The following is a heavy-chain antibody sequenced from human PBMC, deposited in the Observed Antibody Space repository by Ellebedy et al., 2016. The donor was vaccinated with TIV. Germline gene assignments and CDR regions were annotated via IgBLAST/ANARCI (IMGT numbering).Heavy chain of an antibody. J-gene: IGHJ6*02. V-gene: IGHV3-30-3*01. CDR2: ISYDGSNK. Sequence: PGGSLRLSCAASGFTFSSYAMHWVRQAPGKGLEWVAVISYDGSNKYYADSVKGRFTISRDNSKNTLYLQMNSLRAEDTAVYYCARDFKLERRGSAYYYYGMDVWGQGTTVTVSS. CDR3: ARDFKLERRGSAYYYYGMDV. CDR1: GFTFSSYA. D-gene: IGHD1-1*01.